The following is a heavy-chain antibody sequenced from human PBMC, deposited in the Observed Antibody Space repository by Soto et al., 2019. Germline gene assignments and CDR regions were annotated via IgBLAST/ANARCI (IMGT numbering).Heavy chain of an antibody. J-gene: IGHJ6*02. Sequence: QVQLVQSGAEVKKPGSSVKVSCKASGGTFSSYTISWVRQAPGQGLEWMGRIIPILGIANYAQKFQGRVTSTADKSTSTAYMELSSLRSEDTAVYYCASYSGSYQDYGMDVWGQGTTVTVSS. CDR1: GGTFSSYT. CDR2: IIPILGIA. V-gene: IGHV1-69*02. D-gene: IGHD1-26*01. CDR3: ASYSGSYQDYGMDV.